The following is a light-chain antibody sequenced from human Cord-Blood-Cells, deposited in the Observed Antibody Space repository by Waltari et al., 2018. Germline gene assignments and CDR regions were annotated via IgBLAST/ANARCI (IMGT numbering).Light chain of an antibody. J-gene: IGLJ1*01. CDR1: SSDVAGYNY. CDR2: EVS. V-gene: IGLV2-14*01. Sequence: QSALTQPPSVSGSPGQSITISCTGTSSDVAGYNYVSWYQQQPGKAPKLMIYEVSNRPSGVSNRFSGSKSGNTASLTISGLQAEDEADYYCSSYTSSSTYVFGTGTKVTVL. CDR3: SSYTSSSTYV.